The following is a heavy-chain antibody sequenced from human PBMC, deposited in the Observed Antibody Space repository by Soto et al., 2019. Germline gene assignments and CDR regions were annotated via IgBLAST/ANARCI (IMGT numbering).Heavy chain of an antibody. CDR2: ISASAITT. Sequence: GGSLRLSCAGSGFTFSAYAMSWVRQAPGKGLEWVSSISASAITTYNTDSVRGRFTISRDNSRNTVYLQMNSLRAEDTAVFFCGKPPGFNNVVPAYFDYWGGGTRVTVSS. D-gene: IGHD2-15*01. CDR3: GKPPGFNNVVPAYFDY. CDR1: GFTFSAYA. J-gene: IGHJ4*02. V-gene: IGHV3-23*01.